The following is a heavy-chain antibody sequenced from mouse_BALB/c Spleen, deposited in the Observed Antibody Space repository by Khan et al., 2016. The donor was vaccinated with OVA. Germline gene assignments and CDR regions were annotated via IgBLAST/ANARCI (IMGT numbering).Heavy chain of an antibody. J-gene: IGHJ3*01. D-gene: IGHD2-2*01. CDR3: ARHGYVAWFAY. Sequence: VQLQQSGPELMKPGASVKISCKASGYSFTSYYIHWVKLSHGKSLEWIGYIDPFNGGTTYNQKFKGKATLTVDKSSCTAYMHLSSLTSEDSAVYYCARHGYVAWFAYWGQGTLVTVSA. CDR1: GYSFTSYY. V-gene: IGHV1S135*01. CDR2: IDPFNGGT.